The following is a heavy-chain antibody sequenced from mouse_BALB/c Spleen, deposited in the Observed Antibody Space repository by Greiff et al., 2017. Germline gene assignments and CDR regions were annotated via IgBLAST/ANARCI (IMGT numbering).Heavy chain of an antibody. V-gene: IGHV1S56*01. CDR3: ARSGGYDAFWFAY. D-gene: IGHD2-2*01. CDR2: IYPGNVNT. Sequence: VQLQQSGPELVKPGASVRISCKASGYTFTSYYIHWVKQRPGQGLEWIGWIYPGNVNTKYNEKFKGKATLTADKSSSTAYMQLSSLTSEDSAVYFCARSGGYDAFWFAYWGQGTLVTVSA. J-gene: IGHJ3*01. CDR1: GYTFTSYY.